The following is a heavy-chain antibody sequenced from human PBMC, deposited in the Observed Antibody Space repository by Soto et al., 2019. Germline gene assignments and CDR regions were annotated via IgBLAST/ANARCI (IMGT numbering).Heavy chain of an antibody. CDR2: MNPNSGNT. CDR3: ARDGTIVAAGMGVRDYGMDV. Sequence: ASVKVSCKASGYTFTSYDINWVRQATGQGLEWMGWMNPNSGNTGYAQKFQGRVTMTRNTSISTAYMELSSLRSEDTAVYYCARDGTIVAAGMGVRDYGMDVWGQGTTVTVSS. D-gene: IGHD6-13*01. CDR1: GYTFTSYD. J-gene: IGHJ6*02. V-gene: IGHV1-8*01.